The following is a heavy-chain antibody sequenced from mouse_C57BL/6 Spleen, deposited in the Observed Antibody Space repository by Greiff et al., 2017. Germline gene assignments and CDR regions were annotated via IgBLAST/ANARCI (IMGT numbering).Heavy chain of an antibody. CDR1: GFTFSSYG. CDR2: ISSGGSYT. V-gene: IGHV5-6*01. Sequence: DVHLVESGGDLVKPGGSLKLSCAASGFTFSSYGMSWVRQTPDKRLEWVATISSGGSYTYYPDSVKGRFTISRDNAKNTLYLQMSSLKSEDTAMYYCARQGTGWAMDYWGQGTSVTVSS. CDR3: ARQGTGWAMDY. J-gene: IGHJ4*01. D-gene: IGHD4-1*01.